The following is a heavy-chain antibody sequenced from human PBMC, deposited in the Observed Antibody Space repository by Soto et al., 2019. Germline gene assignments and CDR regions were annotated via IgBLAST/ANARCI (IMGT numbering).Heavy chain of an antibody. D-gene: IGHD6-19*01. CDR2: INSGGSST. V-gene: IGHV3-74*01. CDR3: LRSGAVAGLQG. J-gene: IGHJ4*02. Sequence: EVQLVESGGGLVQPGGSLRVSCAASGFTFSSYWMHWVRQAPGKGLVWVSRINSGGSSTSYADSVKGRFTISRDNAKNTLYLQMNSLRAEDTAINYCLRSGAVAGLQGGGQGTLVTVSS. CDR1: GFTFSSYW.